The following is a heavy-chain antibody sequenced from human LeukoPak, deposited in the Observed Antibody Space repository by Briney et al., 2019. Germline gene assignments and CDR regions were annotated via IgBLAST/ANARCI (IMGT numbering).Heavy chain of an antibody. CDR3: ARDGFLEWNERYFDL. Sequence: SETLSLTCTVSSDSISSYYWSWIRQPPGKGLEWIGYIYYSGSTNYNPSLKSRVTISVDTSKNQFSLKLSSVTAADTAVYYCARDGFLEWNERYFDLWGRGTLVTVSS. CDR2: IYYSGST. D-gene: IGHD3-3*01. V-gene: IGHV4-59*01. CDR1: SDSISSYY. J-gene: IGHJ2*01.